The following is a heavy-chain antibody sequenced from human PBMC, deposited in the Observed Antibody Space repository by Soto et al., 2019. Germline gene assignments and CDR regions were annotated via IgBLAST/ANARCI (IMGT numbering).Heavy chain of an antibody. D-gene: IGHD3-9*01. CDR3: AKSSGYDILTGY. Sequence: PGGFLRLSCAASGFTFSSYAMSWVRQAPGKGLEWVSAISGSGGSTYYADSVKGRFTISRDNSKNTLYLQMNSLRAEDTAVYYCAKSSGYDILTGYWGQGTLVTVSS. V-gene: IGHV3-23*01. CDR2: ISGSGGST. CDR1: GFTFSSYA. J-gene: IGHJ4*02.